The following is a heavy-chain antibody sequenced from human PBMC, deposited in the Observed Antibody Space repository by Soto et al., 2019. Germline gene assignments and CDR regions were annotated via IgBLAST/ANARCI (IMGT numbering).Heavy chain of an antibody. CDR1: GFTFSSYG. Sequence: QVQLVESGGGVVQPGRSLRLSCAASGFTFSSYGMHWVRQAPGKGLEWVAVIWYDGSNKYYADSVKGRFTISRDNSKNTMYLQMNSPRVEDTAVYYCARPYSSGWYGDLDYWGQGTLVTVSS. CDR3: ARPYSSGWYGDLDY. D-gene: IGHD6-19*01. V-gene: IGHV3-30*19. CDR2: IWYDGSNK. J-gene: IGHJ4*02.